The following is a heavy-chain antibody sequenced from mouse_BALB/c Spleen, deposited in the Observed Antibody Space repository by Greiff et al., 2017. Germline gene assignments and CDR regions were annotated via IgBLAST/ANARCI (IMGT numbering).Heavy chain of an antibody. CDR1: GFTFSSFG. D-gene: IGHD4-1*01. CDR2: ISSGSSTI. J-gene: IGHJ4*01. V-gene: IGHV5-17*02. CDR3: AREDWDDAMDY. Sequence: EVQGVESGGGLVQPGGSRKLSCAASGFTFSSFGMHWVRQAPEKGLEWVAYISSGSSTIYYADTVKGRFTISRDNPKNTLFLQMTSLRSEDTAMYYCAREDWDDAMDYWGQGTSVTVSS.